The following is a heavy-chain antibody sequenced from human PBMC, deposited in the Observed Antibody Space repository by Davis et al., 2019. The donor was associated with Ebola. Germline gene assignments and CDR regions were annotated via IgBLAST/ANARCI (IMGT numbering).Heavy chain of an antibody. J-gene: IGHJ2*01. D-gene: IGHD1-26*01. Sequence: GESLKISCAASGFTFSGYSMSWVRQAPGKGLEWVSVIYSGGSTYYADSVKGRFTISRDNSKNTLYLQMNSLRAEDTAVYYCARILGGSYYVSWYFDLWGRGTLVTVSS. CDR3: ARILGGSYYVSWYFDL. V-gene: IGHV3-53*01. CDR1: GFTFSGYS. CDR2: IYSGGST.